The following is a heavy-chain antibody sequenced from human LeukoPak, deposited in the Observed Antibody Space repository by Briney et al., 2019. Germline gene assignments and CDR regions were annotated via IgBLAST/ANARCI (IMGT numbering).Heavy chain of an antibody. D-gene: IGHD3-9*01. V-gene: IGHV1-2*02. Sequence: GASVKVSCKASGYIFTTYFIHWVRQEPGQGLEWLGWINPNNGDTNYVQKLQGRVTMTRDTSISTAYMELTRLRSDDTAVYYCARVFLSTSSTINFSWFDPWGQGTLVTVSS. CDR3: ARVFLSTSSTINFSWFDP. J-gene: IGHJ5*02. CDR1: GYIFTTYF. CDR2: INPNNGDT.